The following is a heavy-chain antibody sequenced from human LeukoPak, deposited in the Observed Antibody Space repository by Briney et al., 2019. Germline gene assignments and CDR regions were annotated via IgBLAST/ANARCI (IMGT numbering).Heavy chain of an antibody. CDR2: INTSGST. CDR1: GGSISNSY. D-gene: IGHD3-10*01. V-gene: IGHV4-4*07. Sequence: SETLSLTCTVSGGSISNSYWNWIRQPAGKGLEWIGRINTSGSTSYNPSLKSRVTMSVDTSRDQFSLRVTSVTAADTAIYYCARDLSGSLYFDYWGQGILVTVSA. J-gene: IGHJ4*02. CDR3: ARDLSGSLYFDY.